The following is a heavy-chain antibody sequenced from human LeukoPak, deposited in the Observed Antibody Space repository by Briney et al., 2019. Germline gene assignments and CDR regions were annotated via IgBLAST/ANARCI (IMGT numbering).Heavy chain of an antibody. CDR3: ARSFDYGDYGDAFDI. Sequence: ASVKVSCKASGYTFTSYHMHWVRQAPGQGLEWMGIINPSGGSTSYAQKFQGRVTMTRDMSTSTVYMELSSLRSEDTAVYYCARSFDYGDYGDAFDIWGQGTMVTVSS. D-gene: IGHD4-17*01. CDR2: INPSGGST. J-gene: IGHJ3*02. CDR1: GYTFTSYH. V-gene: IGHV1-46*01.